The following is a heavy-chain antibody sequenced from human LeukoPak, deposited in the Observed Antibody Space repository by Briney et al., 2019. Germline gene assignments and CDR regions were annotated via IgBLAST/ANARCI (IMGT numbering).Heavy chain of an antibody. CDR3: AKGLYNWNYLVAFDI. D-gene: IGHD1-7*01. J-gene: IGHJ3*02. Sequence: GGSLRLSCAASGFTLSSYAMGSVRQGPRKGLGWVSAISVSGGSTSYADSLKGRFTITRDNSKNTLYLQMNSLRAEDTAVYYCAKGLYNWNYLVAFDIWGQGTMVTVSS. CDR1: GFTLSSYA. V-gene: IGHV3-23*01. CDR2: ISVSGGST.